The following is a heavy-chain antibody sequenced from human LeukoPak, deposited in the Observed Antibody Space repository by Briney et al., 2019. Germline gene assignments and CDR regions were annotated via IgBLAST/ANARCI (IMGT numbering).Heavy chain of an antibody. CDR2: ITGSGGGT. CDR3: AKEGFDS. Sequence: GGSLRLSCAASGFTFSIYAMTWVRQTPGKGLEWVSTITGSGGGTYYADSVKGRFTISRDNSKDTLYLQMNSLRAEDTAVYYCAKEGFDSWGQGTLVTVSS. CDR1: GFTFSIYA. J-gene: IGHJ4*02. V-gene: IGHV3-23*01.